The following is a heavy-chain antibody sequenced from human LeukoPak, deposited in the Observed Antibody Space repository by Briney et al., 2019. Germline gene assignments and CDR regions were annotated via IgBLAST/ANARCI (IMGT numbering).Heavy chain of an antibody. CDR3: ARVDGYSYGYGIDY. Sequence: GGSLRLSCAASGFTFSRYWMHWVRQAPGKGLVWVSRINSDGSSTSYADSVKGRFTISRDNAKNTLYLQMNSLRAEDTAVYYCARVDGYSYGYGIDYWGQGTLVTVSS. CDR1: GFTFSRYW. J-gene: IGHJ4*02. D-gene: IGHD5-18*01. CDR2: INSDGSST. V-gene: IGHV3-74*01.